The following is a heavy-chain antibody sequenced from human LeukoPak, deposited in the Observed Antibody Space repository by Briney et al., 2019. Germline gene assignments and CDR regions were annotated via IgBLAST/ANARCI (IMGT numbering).Heavy chain of an antibody. J-gene: IGHJ4*02. CDR3: ARAPRRDKYYYDSSGQFDY. V-gene: IGHV4-4*02. CDR1: SDSIFTSNW. D-gene: IGHD3-22*01. Sequence: PSETLSLTCTVSSDSIFTSNWWSWVRQPPGKGLEWIGQIFHRSTSYSPSLKSRVTISMDKSKNQISLRLTSVTAADTAVYYCARAPRRDKYYYDSSGQFDYWGQGTLVTVSS. CDR2: IFHRST.